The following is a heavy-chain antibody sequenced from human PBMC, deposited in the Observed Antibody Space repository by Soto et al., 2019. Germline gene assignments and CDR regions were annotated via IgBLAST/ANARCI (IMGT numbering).Heavy chain of an antibody. CDR1: GGSFSGYY. D-gene: IGHD4-17*01. CDR3: ARGWATVTILSYFDY. V-gene: IGHV4-34*01. Sequence: PSETLSLTCAVYGGSFSGYYWSWIRQPPGKGLEWIGEINHSGSTNYNPSLKSRVTISVDTSKNQFSLKLSSVTAADTAVYYCARGWATVTILSYFDYWGQGTLVTVSS. J-gene: IGHJ4*02. CDR2: INHSGST.